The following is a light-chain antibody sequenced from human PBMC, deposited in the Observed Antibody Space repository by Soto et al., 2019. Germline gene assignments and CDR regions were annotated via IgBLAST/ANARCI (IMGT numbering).Light chain of an antibody. J-gene: IGKJ4*01. V-gene: IGKV3-11*01. CDR2: DAS. CDR1: QSVSSY. CDR3: QQRSNWPPVT. Sequence: EIVLTQSPATLSLSPGERATLSCRASQSVSSYLAWYQQKPGQAPRLLIYDASNRATGIPARFSGSGSGTDFTLPISSLEPEDFEVYYCQQRSNWPPVTFGGGTKVEIK.